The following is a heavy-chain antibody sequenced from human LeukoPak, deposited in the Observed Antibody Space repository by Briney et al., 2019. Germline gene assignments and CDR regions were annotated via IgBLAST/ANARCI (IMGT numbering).Heavy chain of an antibody. CDR2: ITTSGTYI. CDR1: GFTFTRFN. CDR3: VRAWDY. Sequence: GGSLRLSCAASGFTFTRFNMNWVRQAPGKGLELVSSITTSGTYIYYADSVQGRFTISRDNAKNSLYLQMNSLRAEDTAVYYCVRAWDYWGQGTLVTVSS. D-gene: IGHD1-26*01. J-gene: IGHJ4*02. V-gene: IGHV3-21*06.